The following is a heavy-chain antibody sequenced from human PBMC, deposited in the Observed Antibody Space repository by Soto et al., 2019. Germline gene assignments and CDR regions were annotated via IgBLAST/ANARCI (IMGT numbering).Heavy chain of an antibody. V-gene: IGHV1-69*13. CDR2: IIPIFGTA. D-gene: IGHD2-2*01. CDR1: GGTFSSYA. CDR3: ARGSRRAGYCSSTSCPRHYNWFDP. Sequence: SVKVSCKASGGTFSSYAISWVRQAPGQGLEWMGGIIPIFGTANYAQKFQGRVTITADESTSAAYMELSSLRSEDTAVYYCARGSRRAGYCSSTSCPRHYNWFDPWGQGTLVTVSS. J-gene: IGHJ5*02.